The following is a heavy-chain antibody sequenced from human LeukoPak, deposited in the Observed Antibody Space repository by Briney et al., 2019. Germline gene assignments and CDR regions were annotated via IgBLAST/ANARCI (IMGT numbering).Heavy chain of an antibody. J-gene: IGHJ3*02. D-gene: IGHD2-2*01. V-gene: IGHV1-8*03. Sequence: ASVTVSCKASGYTFTSYDINWVRQATGQGREWVGWMNPNSGNTGYAQKFQGRVTITRNTSISSAYMELSSLRSEDTAVYYCERVLRGSTSYDHFDIWGQGTMVTVSS. CDR2: MNPNSGNT. CDR3: ERVLRGSTSYDHFDI. CDR1: GYTFTSYD.